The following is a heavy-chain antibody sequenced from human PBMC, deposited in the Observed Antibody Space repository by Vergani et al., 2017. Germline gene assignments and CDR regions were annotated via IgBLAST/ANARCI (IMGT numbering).Heavy chain of an antibody. CDR2: ISPYNGNT. CDR3: ARERSQAFDVWSGYLPPFHH. Sequence: QIQLEQSGPEVKKPGASVKVSCKASGYTFINYGLTWVRQAPGQGLEWMGWISPYNGNTNFAQTVQDRVTLTTDTATNTAYMELRSLESDDTAVYYCARERSQAFDVWSGYLPPFHHWGQGTQVTVSS. V-gene: IGHV1-18*01. CDR1: GYTFINYG. D-gene: IGHD3-3*01. J-gene: IGHJ4*01.